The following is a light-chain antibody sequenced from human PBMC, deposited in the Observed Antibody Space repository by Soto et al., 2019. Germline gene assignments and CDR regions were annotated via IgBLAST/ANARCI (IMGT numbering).Light chain of an antibody. V-gene: IGKV3-11*01. Sequence: EIVLTQSPATLSVSPGERASLSCSASPSVTNYLAWYQQKPGQAPRLVIYGAFNRATGIPARFSGSGSGTDFTLTISSLEPEDFAVYYCQQRNIWPPVTFGQGPRLEIK. CDR1: PSVTNY. J-gene: IGKJ5*01. CDR2: GAF. CDR3: QQRNIWPPVT.